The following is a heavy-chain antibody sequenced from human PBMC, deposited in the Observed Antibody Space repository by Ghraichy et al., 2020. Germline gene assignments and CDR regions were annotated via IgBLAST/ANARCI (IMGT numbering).Heavy chain of an antibody. CDR1: GYTFSSYD. V-gene: IGHV1-8*01. J-gene: IGHJ4*02. Sequence: ALVKVSCKASGYTFSSYDITWVRQATGQGLEWMGWMNPNSGNTGYAQNFQGRVTMTRTTSISTAYMELSSLRSEDTAVYYCARGPRGDSYGDYWGQGTLVTVSS. CDR3: ARGPRGDSYGDY. CDR2: MNPNSGNT. D-gene: IGHD5-18*01.